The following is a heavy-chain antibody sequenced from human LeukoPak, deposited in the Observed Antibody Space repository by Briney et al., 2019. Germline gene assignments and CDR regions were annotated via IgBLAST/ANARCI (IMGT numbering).Heavy chain of an antibody. CDR1: GFTFSSYA. Sequence: GGSLRLSCAASGFTFSSYAMHWVRQAPGKGLEWVAVISYDGSNKYYADSVKGRFTISRDNSKNTLYLQMNSLRAEDTAVYYCASQPYSGSPRWFDPWGQGTLVTVSS. CDR2: ISYDGSNK. D-gene: IGHD1-26*01. CDR3: ASQPYSGSPRWFDP. V-gene: IGHV3-30-3*01. J-gene: IGHJ5*02.